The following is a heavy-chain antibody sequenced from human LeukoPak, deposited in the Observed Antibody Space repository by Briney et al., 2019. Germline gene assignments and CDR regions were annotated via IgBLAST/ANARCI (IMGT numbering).Heavy chain of an antibody. Sequence: GRSLRLSRAASEFTFSSYAMHWVRQAPGKGLAWVALISYDGSNKYYADSVKGRFTISRDNSKNTLYLQMNSLRAEDTAVYYCARGSSWGQGTLVTVSS. CDR1: EFTFSSYA. CDR3: ARGSS. CDR2: ISYDGSNK. V-gene: IGHV3-30-3*01. J-gene: IGHJ4*02.